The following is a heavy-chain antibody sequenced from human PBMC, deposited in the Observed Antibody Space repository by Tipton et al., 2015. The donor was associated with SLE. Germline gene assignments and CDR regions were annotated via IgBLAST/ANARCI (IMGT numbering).Heavy chain of an antibody. CDR1: GFTFSSYA. CDR2: ISSNGGST. Sequence: GSLRLSCAASGFTFSSYAMHWVRQAPGKGLEYVSAISSNGGSTYYANSVKGRFTISRDNSKNTLYLQMGSLRAEDMAVYYCARVLRGLEAGMDVWGQGTTVTVSS. V-gene: IGHV3-64*01. J-gene: IGHJ6*02. D-gene: IGHD5-12*01. CDR3: ARVLRGLEAGMDV.